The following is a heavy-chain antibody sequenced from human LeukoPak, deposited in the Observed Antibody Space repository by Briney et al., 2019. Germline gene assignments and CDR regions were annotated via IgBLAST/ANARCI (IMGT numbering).Heavy chain of an antibody. CDR2: IKQDGSEK. CDR1: GFTFSSYW. D-gene: IGHD3-16*02. CDR3: ARDRPNDYVWGSYPKTQDY. J-gene: IGHJ4*02. Sequence: GGSLRLSCAASGFTFSSYWMSWVRQAPGKGLEWVANIKQDGSEKYYVDSVKGRFTISRDNAKNSLYLQMNSLRAEDTAVYYCARDRPNDYVWGSYPKTQDYWGQGTLVTVSS. V-gene: IGHV3-7*01.